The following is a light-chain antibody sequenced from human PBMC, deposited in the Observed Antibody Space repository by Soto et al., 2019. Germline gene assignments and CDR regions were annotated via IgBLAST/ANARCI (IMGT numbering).Light chain of an antibody. V-gene: IGLV2-14*01. J-gene: IGLJ3*02. Sequence: QSALTQPASVSGSPGQSITISCTGTSSDVGGYNYVSWYQQHPGKAPKLMIYDVTNRPSGASDRFSGSKSGNTASLTISGLQAEDEADYYCSSYTASSTWVFGGGTKLTVL. CDR1: SSDVGGYNY. CDR2: DVT. CDR3: SSYTASSTWV.